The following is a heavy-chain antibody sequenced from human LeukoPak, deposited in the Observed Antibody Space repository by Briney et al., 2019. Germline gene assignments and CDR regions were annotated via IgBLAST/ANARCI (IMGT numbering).Heavy chain of an antibody. Sequence: GGSLRLSCAASGFXFSSYAISWVRQAPGKGLEWVLAISGSGGSTYYADSVTGRFTISRDNSKNTLYLQMNSLRAEDTAVYYCAKAPGDCSGGSCYGEYYFDYWGQGTLVTVSS. V-gene: IGHV3-23*01. CDR3: AKAPGDCSGGSCYGEYYFDY. D-gene: IGHD2-15*01. J-gene: IGHJ4*02. CDR1: GFXFSSYA. CDR2: ISGSGGST.